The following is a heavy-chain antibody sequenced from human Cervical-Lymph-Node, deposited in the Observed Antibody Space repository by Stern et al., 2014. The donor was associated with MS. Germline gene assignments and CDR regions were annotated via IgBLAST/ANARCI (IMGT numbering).Heavy chain of an antibody. J-gene: IGHJ4*02. CDR3: AREGLYGLDY. CDR1: GFSFSGYS. D-gene: IGHD4-17*01. Sequence: EVQLVESGGGLVKPGGSLRLSCVASGFSFSGYSIDWVCQAPGKGLEWLSFISSSSSSQYAESAKGRFTISRDNARNSLYLQMNSLRAEDTAVYFCAREGLYGLDYWGQGTLVTVSS. V-gene: IGHV3-21*01. CDR2: ISSSSSS.